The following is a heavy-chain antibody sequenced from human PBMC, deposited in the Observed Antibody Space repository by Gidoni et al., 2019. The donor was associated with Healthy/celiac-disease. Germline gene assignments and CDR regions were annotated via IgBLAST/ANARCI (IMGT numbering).Heavy chain of an antibody. J-gene: IGHJ4*02. D-gene: IGHD1-7*01. CDR2: IYSGGST. CDR1: GFTVSSNY. Sequence: EVQLLESGGGLVQPGGSLRLSCAASGFTVSSNYVSWVRQAPGKGLEWVSVIYSGGSTYYADSVKGRFTISRDNSKNTLYLQMNSLRAEDTAVYYCARDLPGTTYLDYWGQGTLVTVSS. V-gene: IGHV3-66*01. CDR3: ARDLPGTTYLDY.